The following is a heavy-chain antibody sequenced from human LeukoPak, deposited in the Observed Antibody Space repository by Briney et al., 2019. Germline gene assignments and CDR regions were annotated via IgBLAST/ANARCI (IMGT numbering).Heavy chain of an antibody. CDR1: GFTFDDYA. D-gene: IGHD4-17*01. Sequence: PGGSLRLSCAASGFTFDDYAMHWVRQAPGKGLEWVSGISWNSGSIGYADSVKGRFTISRDNAKNSLYLQMNSLRAEDTALYYCAKAVDYGDYGGMDVWGQGTTVTVSS. CDR2: ISWNSGSI. J-gene: IGHJ6*02. V-gene: IGHV3-9*01. CDR3: AKAVDYGDYGGMDV.